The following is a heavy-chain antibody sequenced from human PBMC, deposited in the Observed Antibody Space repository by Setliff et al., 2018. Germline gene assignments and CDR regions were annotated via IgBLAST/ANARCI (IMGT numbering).Heavy chain of an antibody. Sequence: GGSLRLSCAASGFTFSGYAMTWVRQAPGKGLEWVSAISGSGDGTFYADSVKGRFTISRDNSKNTLYLQMNSLTAEDTAVYYCANGMFYDFWSNYPYYFGMDVWGQGTTVTVSS. V-gene: IGHV3-23*01. CDR3: ANGMFYDFWSNYPYYFGMDV. CDR2: ISGSGDGT. D-gene: IGHD3-3*01. CDR1: GFTFSGYA. J-gene: IGHJ6*02.